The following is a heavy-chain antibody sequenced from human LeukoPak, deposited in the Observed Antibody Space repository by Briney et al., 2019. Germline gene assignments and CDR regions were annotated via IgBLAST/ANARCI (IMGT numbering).Heavy chain of an antibody. CDR1: GFTFRNHG. J-gene: IGHJ4*02. V-gene: IGHV3-30*02. D-gene: IGHD4-11*01. Sequence: GGSLRLSCATSGFTFRNHGMHWVRQAPGKGLEWVAFIRYDELQDYYADSVRGRFTISRDNSKSALYLQMGSPRPEDTAMYYCVRDFSNYVAFFDSWGQGVLVTVSS. CDR2: IRYDELQD. CDR3: VRDFSNYVAFFDS.